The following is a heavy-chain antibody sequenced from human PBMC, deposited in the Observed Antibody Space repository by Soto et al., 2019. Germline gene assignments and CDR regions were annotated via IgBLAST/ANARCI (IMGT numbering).Heavy chain of an antibody. Sequence: SETLSLTCTVSGGSISSSSYYWGWIRQPPGKGLEWIGSIYYSGSTYYNPSLKSRVTISVDTSKNQFSLKLSSVTAADTAVYYCARQAYCSGGSCYSAFYNWFDPWGQGTLVTVSS. D-gene: IGHD2-15*01. CDR2: IYYSGST. CDR3: ARQAYCSGGSCYSAFYNWFDP. V-gene: IGHV4-39*01. CDR1: GGSISSSSYY. J-gene: IGHJ5*02.